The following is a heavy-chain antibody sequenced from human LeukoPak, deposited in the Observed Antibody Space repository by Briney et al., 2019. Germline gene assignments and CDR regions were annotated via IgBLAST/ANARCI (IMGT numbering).Heavy chain of an antibody. CDR2: INPNSGGT. Sequence: SVKFSCKASGYTFTGYYMHWVRQAPGRGVEWMGWINPNSGGTNYAHKFQGRVTISRDTSMSPAYMELSSLRADDTAVYYCARGVHDFWSGYYITQKDNWFDPWGQGTMVTVSS. J-gene: IGHJ5*02. CDR1: GYTFTGYY. D-gene: IGHD3-3*01. V-gene: IGHV1-2*02. CDR3: ARGVHDFWSGYYITQKDNWFDP.